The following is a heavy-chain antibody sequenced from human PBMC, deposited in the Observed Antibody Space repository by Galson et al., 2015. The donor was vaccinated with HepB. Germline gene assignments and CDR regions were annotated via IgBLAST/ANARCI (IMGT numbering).Heavy chain of an antibody. V-gene: IGHV4-59*01. J-gene: IGHJ4*02. CDR2: IYDSGST. CDR3: ARGGETHYDFWSGYYNPSYFDS. Sequence: DTLSLTCTVSGGSISSFYCSWIRQPPGKGLEWIGYIYDSGSTNYNPSVKSRVTISVDTSKNQFSLKLSSVTAADTAVYYCARGGETHYDFWSGYYNPSYFDSWGQGTLVTVSS. D-gene: IGHD3-3*01. CDR1: GGSISSFY.